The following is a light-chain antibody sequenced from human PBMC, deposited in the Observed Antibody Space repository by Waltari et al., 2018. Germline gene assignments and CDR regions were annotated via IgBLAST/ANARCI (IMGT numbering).Light chain of an antibody. J-gene: IGLJ2*01. CDR3: HSRETFSTRL. V-gene: IGLV3-19*01. Sequence: SSDLTQDPSLSVALGQTVSITCQGDSLRRYYASWYQQSPGQAPILVLYGPDNRPSGIPDRFSGSTSGNTASLTITGAQAEDEADYYCHSRETFSTRLFGGGTRLTV. CDR2: GPD. CDR1: SLRRYY.